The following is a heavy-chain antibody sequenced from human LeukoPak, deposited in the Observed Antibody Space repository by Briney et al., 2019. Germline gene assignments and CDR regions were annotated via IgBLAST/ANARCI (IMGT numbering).Heavy chain of an antibody. J-gene: IGHJ4*02. Sequence: SETLSLTCTLSCRSISSSSYYWVWIRQPPGKGLEWIGNIYYSGSTYYNPSLRSRVTISVDTSKNQFSLKLSSVTAADTAVYFCATLTRSRGGFDYWGQGTLVTVSS. D-gene: IGHD6-13*01. CDR3: ATLTRSRGGFDY. V-gene: IGHV4-39*01. CDR2: IYYSGST. CDR1: CRSISSSSYY.